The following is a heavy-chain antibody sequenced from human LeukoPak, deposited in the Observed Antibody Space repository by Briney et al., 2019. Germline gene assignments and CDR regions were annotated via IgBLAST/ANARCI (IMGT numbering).Heavy chain of an antibody. CDR2: FYTGDSDT. CDR1: GYRFSTYC. Sequence: GGSLKSSCEGSGYRFSTYCIAWVRQMRGKSLECIGIFYTGDSDTRYSPSFQGQVTISADKSISTAYLQWSSLKASDTAMYYCARIPYYYGSGSYSWAFDIWGQGTMVTVSS. J-gene: IGHJ3*02. V-gene: IGHV5-51*01. D-gene: IGHD3-10*01. CDR3: ARIPYYYGSGSYSWAFDI.